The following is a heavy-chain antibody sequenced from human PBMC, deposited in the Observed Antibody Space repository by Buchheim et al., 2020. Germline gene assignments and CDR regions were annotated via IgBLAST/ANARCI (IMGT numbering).Heavy chain of an antibody. J-gene: IGHJ4*02. Sequence: EVQLLESGGGLVQPGGSLRLSCAVSGFTFSYSAMNWVRQAPGKGLEWVSTISSGGSNTHHADSVGGRFTLSRDNAKNTLYLQMSSLRADDTAIYYCATGIGEWDYWGQGTL. D-gene: IGHD3-10*01. V-gene: IGHV3-23*01. CDR2: ISSGGSNT. CDR3: ATGIGEWDY. CDR1: GFTFSYSA.